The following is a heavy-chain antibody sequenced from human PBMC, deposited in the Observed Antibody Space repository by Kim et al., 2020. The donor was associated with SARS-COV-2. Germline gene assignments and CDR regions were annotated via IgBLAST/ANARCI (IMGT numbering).Heavy chain of an antibody. CDR3: ARAPLFHYYYDSSGYYYYFDY. D-gene: IGHD3-22*01. CDR1: GGTFSSYA. Sequence: SVKVSCKASGGTFSSYAISWVRQAPGQGLEWMGGIIPIFGTANYAQKFQGRVTITADESTSTAYMELSSLRSEDTAVYYCARAPLFHYYYDSSGYYYYFDYWGQGTLVTVSS. CDR2: IIPIFGTA. J-gene: IGHJ4*02. V-gene: IGHV1-69*13.